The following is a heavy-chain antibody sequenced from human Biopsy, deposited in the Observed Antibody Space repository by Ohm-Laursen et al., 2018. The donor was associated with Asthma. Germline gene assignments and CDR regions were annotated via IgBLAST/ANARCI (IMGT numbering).Heavy chain of an antibody. V-gene: IGHV1-69*06. CDR1: GGMFGNYA. CDR2: ISPIFGSS. CDR3: ARPSPKRDILYYYYHMDV. D-gene: IGHD3-3*02. Sequence: SVKVSCKASGGMFGNYAISWVRQAPGLGLEWMGGISPIFGSSNYAQRFQGRVTITADIFTRTVYMELSGLRFDDTAIYYCARPSPKRDILYYYYHMDVWSQGTTVIVSS. J-gene: IGHJ6*02.